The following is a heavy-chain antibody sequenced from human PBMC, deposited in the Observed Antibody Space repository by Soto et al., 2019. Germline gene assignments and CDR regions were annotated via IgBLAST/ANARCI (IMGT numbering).Heavy chain of an antibody. CDR3: AKDRSGSYAFDI. Sequence: GGSLRLSCAASGFTFSSYDMHWVRQAPGKGLEWVAVILYTGSNKYFADSVKGRFTISRDNSKNTLYLQMNSLRAEDTAVYYCAKDRSGSYAFDIWGQGTMVTVSS. V-gene: IGHV3-30*18. CDR1: GFTFSSYD. D-gene: IGHD3-10*01. CDR2: ILYTGSNK. J-gene: IGHJ3*02.